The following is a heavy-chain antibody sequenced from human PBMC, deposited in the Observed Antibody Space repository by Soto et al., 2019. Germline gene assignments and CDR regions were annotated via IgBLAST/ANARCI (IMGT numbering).Heavy chain of an antibody. CDR3: VRQSDNYYDRQGYDALDI. J-gene: IGHJ3*02. CDR2: VYHSGRT. D-gene: IGHD3-22*01. V-gene: IGHV4-39*01. CDR1: GGSISSSLHY. Sequence: PSETLSLTCTVSGGSISSSLHYWGWVRQTPGKGLEWVASVYHSGRTYDNPSLKSRVTISVDTSKDQFSLNLNSVTAADTGVYYCVRQSDNYYDRQGYDALDIWGQGTMVTVSS.